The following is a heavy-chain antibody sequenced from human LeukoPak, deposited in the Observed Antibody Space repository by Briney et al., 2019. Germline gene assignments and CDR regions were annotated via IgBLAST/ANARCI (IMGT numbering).Heavy chain of an antibody. CDR2: ISSSRTYI. D-gene: IGHD2-15*01. CDR1: GFTFSTYS. J-gene: IGHJ4*02. V-gene: IGHV3-21*04. CDR3: AKDPNLGCSGGSCSPEGDY. Sequence: GGSLRLSCAASGFTFSTYSMNWVRQAPGKGLEWVSSISSSRTYIYYADSVKGRFTISRDNAKNSLYLQMNSLRAEDTAVYYCAKDPNLGCSGGSCSPEGDYWGQGTLVTVSS.